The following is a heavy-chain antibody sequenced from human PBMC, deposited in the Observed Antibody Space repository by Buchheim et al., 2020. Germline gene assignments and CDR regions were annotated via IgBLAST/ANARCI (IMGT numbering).Heavy chain of an antibody. CDR3: ACWVSTFNY. D-gene: IGHD3-10*02. Sequence: EVQLVESGGDLVQPGGSLRLSCAASGLTFSSCWMNWVRQTPGKGLEWVANINPDGNEKSYVDSVKGRFTISRDNAKSALYLQMYGLRAEDTAVYYGACWVSTFNYWGQGTL. V-gene: IGHV3-7*01. CDR1: GLTFSSCW. J-gene: IGHJ4*02. CDR2: INPDGNEK.